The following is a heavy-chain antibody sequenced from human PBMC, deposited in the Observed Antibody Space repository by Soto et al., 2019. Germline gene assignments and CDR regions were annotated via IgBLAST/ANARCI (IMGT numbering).Heavy chain of an antibody. Sequence: PSETLSLTCTVSGGSISSDGYYWTWIRQHPGKGLEWIGNIHYSGSTNYNPSLKSRVTISVDKSKNQFSLKLSSVTAADTAVYYCAESLTDRGAFDIWGQGTMVTVSS. CDR3: AESLTDRGAFDI. CDR2: IHYSGST. D-gene: IGHD3-22*01. J-gene: IGHJ3*02. V-gene: IGHV4-31*09. CDR1: GGSISSDGYY.